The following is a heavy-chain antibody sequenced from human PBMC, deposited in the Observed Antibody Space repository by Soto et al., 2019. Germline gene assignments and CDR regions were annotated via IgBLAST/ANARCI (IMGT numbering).Heavy chain of an antibody. J-gene: IGHJ3*02. CDR1: GFTFSSYG. CDR2: ISYDGSNK. D-gene: IGHD6-19*01. Sequence: QVQLVESGGGVVQPGRSLRLSCAASGFTFSSYGMHWVRQAPGKGLEWVAVISYDGSNKYYAGYVMGRFTISRYNSKNRLYLQMNSLRAEGTAVYYCAGGRGGFYSSGWYPMGDAFDNRGQGTMGPVSS. V-gene: IGHV3-30*03. CDR3: AGGRGGFYSSGWYPMGDAFDN.